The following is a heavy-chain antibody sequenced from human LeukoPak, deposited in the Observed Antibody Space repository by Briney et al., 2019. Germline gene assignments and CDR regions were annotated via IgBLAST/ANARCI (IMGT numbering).Heavy chain of an antibody. CDR1: GCTFSSYA. V-gene: IGHV1-69*13. Sequence: ASVKVSCKASGCTFSSYAISWVRQAPGQGLEWMGEIIPIFGTANYAQKFQGRVTITADESTSTAYMELSSLRSEDTAVYYCASGAGTRSQFDYWGQGTLVTVSS. D-gene: IGHD6-13*01. J-gene: IGHJ4*02. CDR3: ASGAGTRSQFDY. CDR2: IIPIFGTA.